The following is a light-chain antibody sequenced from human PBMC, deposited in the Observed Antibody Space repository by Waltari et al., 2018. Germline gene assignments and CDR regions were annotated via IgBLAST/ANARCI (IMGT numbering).Light chain of an antibody. J-gene: IGKJ4*01. Sequence: DIVMTQSPDSLAVSLGERATINCRSSQSILDNSNNKNNLTGYQQKPGQAPKLRIYWASTREARVPARFSGSGSGTHFTLTISSLQAEDVAVYYCQQHYSSPLTFGGGTKVEL. V-gene: IGKV4-1*01. CDR1: QSILDNSNNKNN. CDR3: QQHYSSPLT. CDR2: WAS.